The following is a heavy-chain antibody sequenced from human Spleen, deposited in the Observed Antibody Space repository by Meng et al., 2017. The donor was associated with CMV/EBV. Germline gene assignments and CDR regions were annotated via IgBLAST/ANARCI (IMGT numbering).Heavy chain of an antibody. CDR3: VRPPQYYEILTGYYTRYYFEY. D-gene: IGHD3-9*01. J-gene: IGHJ4*02. CDR2: ISGSGGNT. V-gene: IGHV3-23*01. Sequence: NYVMAWVRHSPTKGLEWVASISGSGGNTYYGDSVEGRFTISRDNSKNTLSLQMDRLTAEDTAVFYCVRPPQYYEILTGYYTRYYFEYWGQGTLVTVSS. CDR1: NYV.